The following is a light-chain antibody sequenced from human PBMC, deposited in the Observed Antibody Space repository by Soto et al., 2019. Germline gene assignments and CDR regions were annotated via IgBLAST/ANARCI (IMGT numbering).Light chain of an antibody. V-gene: IGLV2-14*03. Sequence: QSVLTQPASVSGSPGQSFTISCTGTSSDVGAYHSVSWYQQHPGKAPKLIIFDVSNRPSGVSDRFSGSKSGNTASLTISGLQADDEADYYCSSFTDTGTVMFGGGTKVTVL. J-gene: IGLJ3*02. CDR3: SSFTDTGTVM. CDR1: SSDVGAYHS. CDR2: DVS.